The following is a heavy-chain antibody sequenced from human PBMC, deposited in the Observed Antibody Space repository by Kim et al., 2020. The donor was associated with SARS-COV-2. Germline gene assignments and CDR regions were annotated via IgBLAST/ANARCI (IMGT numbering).Heavy chain of an antibody. J-gene: IGHJ5*02. CDR3: ARSHSSSWYWFDP. V-gene: IGHV4-59*08. D-gene: IGHD6-13*01. Sequence: SETLSLTCTVSGASISSYYWSWIRQPPGKGLEWIGYIYYSGSTNYNPSLKSRVTISVDTSKNQFSLKLSSVTAADTAVYYCARSHSSSWYWFDPWGQGTLVTVSS. CDR2: IYYSGST. CDR1: GASISSYY.